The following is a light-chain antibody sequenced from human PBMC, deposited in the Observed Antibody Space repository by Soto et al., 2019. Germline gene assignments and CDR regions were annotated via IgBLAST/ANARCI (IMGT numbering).Light chain of an antibody. J-gene: IGLJ1*01. V-gene: IGLV1-40*01. Sequence: QPVLTQPPSVSGAPGQRVTISCTGSSSNIGAGYDVHWYQQLPGTAPKLLIYDNSNRPSGVPDRFSGSKSGTSASLAITGLQAEDEADYYCQSYASSLSYVFGTGTKVTVL. CDR3: QSYASSLSYV. CDR2: DNS. CDR1: SSNIGAGYD.